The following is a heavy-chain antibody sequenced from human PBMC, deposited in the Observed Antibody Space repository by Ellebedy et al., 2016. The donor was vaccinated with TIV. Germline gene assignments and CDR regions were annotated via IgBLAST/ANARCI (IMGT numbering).Heavy chain of an antibody. CDR2: FDPEDGER. CDR3: AAVRIQILFPKWFDP. J-gene: IGHJ5*02. CDR1: GYTLTKLS. V-gene: IGHV1-24*01. D-gene: IGHD5-18*01. Sequence: ASVKVSCKVSGYTLTKLSMHWVRQAPGKGLEWMGGFDPEDGERIYGQKFQGRVTMTEDISSDTAYMELSSLTSEDTAVYYWAAVRIQILFPKWFDPWGQGTLVTVSS.